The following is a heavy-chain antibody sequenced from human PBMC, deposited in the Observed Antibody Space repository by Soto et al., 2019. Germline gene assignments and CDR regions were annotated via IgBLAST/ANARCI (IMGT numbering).Heavy chain of an antibody. Sequence: SDTLSLTCTVTGGSISSYYWSWIRQPPGKGLEWIGYIYYSGSTNYNPSLKSRVTISVDTSKNQFSLKLSSVTAADTAVYYCARLARGWNGYYGMDVWGQGTTVT. J-gene: IGHJ6*02. CDR1: GGSISSYY. CDR2: IYYSGST. V-gene: IGHV4-59*01. D-gene: IGHD1-1*01. CDR3: ARLARGWNGYYGMDV.